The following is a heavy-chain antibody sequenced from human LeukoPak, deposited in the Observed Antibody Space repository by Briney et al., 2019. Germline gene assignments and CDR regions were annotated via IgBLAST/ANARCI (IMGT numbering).Heavy chain of an antibody. V-gene: IGHV1-3*01. CDR1: GYTFTSYA. Sequence: ASVKVSCKASGYTFTSYAMHWVRQAPGQRLEWMGWINAGNGNTKYSQKFQGRVTITRDTSASTAYMELSSLRSEDTAVYYCASGGSSWYYFDYWGQGTLVTVSS. CDR3: ASGGSSWYYFDY. J-gene: IGHJ4*02. D-gene: IGHD6-13*01. CDR2: INAGNGNT.